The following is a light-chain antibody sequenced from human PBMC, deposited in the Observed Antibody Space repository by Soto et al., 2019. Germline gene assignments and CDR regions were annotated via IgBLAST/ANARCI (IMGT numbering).Light chain of an antibody. Sequence: IVLTRSAITLSLYPGERATLSCRASQSVSSNYFAWYQQKPGQAPRLLIYGISSRATGIPDRFSGSGSGTDFSLTVIRLEPEDFAVYYCAQYGSSLRPFGHGTNVDIK. CDR1: QSVSSNY. CDR3: AQYGSSLRP. CDR2: GIS. V-gene: IGKV3-20*01. J-gene: IGKJ3*01.